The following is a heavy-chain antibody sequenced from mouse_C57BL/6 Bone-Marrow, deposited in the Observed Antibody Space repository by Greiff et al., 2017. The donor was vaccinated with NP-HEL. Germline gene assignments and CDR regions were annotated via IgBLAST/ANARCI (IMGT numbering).Heavy chain of an antibody. CDR1: GYTFTSYG. CDR2: IYPRSGNT. Sequence: QVQLQQSGAELARPGASVKLSCKASGYTFTSYGISWVKQRTGQGLEWIGEIYPRSGNTYYNEKFKGKATLTADKSSSTAYMELRSLTSEDSAVYFCARGHYYGSPYYFDYWGQGTTLTVSS. CDR3: ARGHYYGSPYYFDY. D-gene: IGHD1-1*01. J-gene: IGHJ2*01. V-gene: IGHV1-81*01.